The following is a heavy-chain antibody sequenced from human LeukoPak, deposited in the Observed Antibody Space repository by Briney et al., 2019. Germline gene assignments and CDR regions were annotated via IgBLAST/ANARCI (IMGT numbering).Heavy chain of an antibody. Sequence: SETLSLTCTVSGGSISSYYWSWIRQPPGKGLEWIGYIYYSGSTNYNPSLKSRVTISVDTSKNQFSLKLSSVTAAVTAVYYCARGRENYDFWSGYYTGYFDYWGQGTLVTVSS. CDR3: ARGRENYDFWSGYYTGYFDY. V-gene: IGHV4-59*12. CDR1: GGSISSYY. CDR2: IYYSGST. D-gene: IGHD3-3*01. J-gene: IGHJ4*02.